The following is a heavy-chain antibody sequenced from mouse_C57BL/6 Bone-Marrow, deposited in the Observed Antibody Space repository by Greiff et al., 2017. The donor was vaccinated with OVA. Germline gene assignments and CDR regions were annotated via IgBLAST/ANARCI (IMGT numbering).Heavy chain of an antibody. CDR1: GYSFTDYN. CDR2: INPNYGTT. J-gene: IGHJ2*01. Sequence: VQLKESGPELVKPGASVKISCKASGYSFTDYNMNWVKQSNGKSLEWIGVINPNYGTTSYNQKFKGKATLTVDQSSSTAYMQLNSLTSEDSAVYYCAIGIYYYGSSYKDYWGQGTTLTVSS. CDR3: AIGIYYYGSSYKDY. D-gene: IGHD1-1*01. V-gene: IGHV1-39*01.